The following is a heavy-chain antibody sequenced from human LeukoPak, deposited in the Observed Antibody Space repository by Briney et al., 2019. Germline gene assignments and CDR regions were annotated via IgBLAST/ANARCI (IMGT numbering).Heavy chain of an antibody. CDR2: IYWDDDK. CDR1: GFSPSTSGVG. CDR3: AHRPTRGSYGGNNWFDP. V-gene: IGHV2-5*02. D-gene: IGHD1-26*01. Sequence: SGPTLVKPTQTLTLTCTFSGFSPSTSGVGVGWIRQPPGKALEWLALIYWDDDKRYSPSLKSRLTITKDTSTNLVILTMTNIEPQQTRPYYYAHRPTRGSYGGNNWFDPWGQGTLVTVSS. J-gene: IGHJ5*02.